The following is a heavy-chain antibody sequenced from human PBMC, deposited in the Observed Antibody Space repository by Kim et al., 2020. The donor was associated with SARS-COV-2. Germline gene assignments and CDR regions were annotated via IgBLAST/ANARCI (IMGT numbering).Heavy chain of an antibody. CDR3: ARVGLEYSSSPFHDYYYGMDV. D-gene: IGHD6-6*01. V-gene: IGHV1-69*13. J-gene: IGHJ6*02. CDR2: IIPIFGTA. CDR1: GGTFSSYA. Sequence: SVKVSCKASGGTFSSYAISWVRQAPGQGLEWMGGIIPIFGTANYAQKFQGRVTITADESTSTAYMELSSLRSEDTAVYYCARVGLEYSSSPFHDYYYGMDVWGQGTTVTVSS.